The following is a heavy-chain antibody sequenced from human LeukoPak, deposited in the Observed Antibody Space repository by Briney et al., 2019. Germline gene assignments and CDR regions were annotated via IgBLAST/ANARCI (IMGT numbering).Heavy chain of an antibody. D-gene: IGHD4/OR15-4a*01. J-gene: IGHJ3*01. V-gene: IGHV3-74*01. CDR1: VFTLSNYW. CDR3: ARENGAKRRALDV. Sequence: GGSLRLSCVASVFTLSNYWIHWVRQAPGKGLVWVSRINSDGTSTIYADSVKGRFTISRDKAKNTLYLQMNSLRAEDTAVYYWARENGAKRRALDVWGPGTRGTVSS. CDR2: INSDGTST.